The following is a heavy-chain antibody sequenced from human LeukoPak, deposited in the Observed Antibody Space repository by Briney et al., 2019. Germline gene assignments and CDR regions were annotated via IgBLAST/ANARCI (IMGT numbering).Heavy chain of an antibody. Sequence: PGGSLRLSCAASGFTFSGSAMHWVRQASGKGLEWVGRIRSKANSYATAYAASVKGRFAISRDDSKNTAYLQMNSLKTEDTAVYYCTRPDDYSDYWGQGTLVTVSS. V-gene: IGHV3-73*01. CDR1: GFTFSGSA. CDR2: IRSKANSYAT. J-gene: IGHJ4*02. CDR3: TRPDDYSDY.